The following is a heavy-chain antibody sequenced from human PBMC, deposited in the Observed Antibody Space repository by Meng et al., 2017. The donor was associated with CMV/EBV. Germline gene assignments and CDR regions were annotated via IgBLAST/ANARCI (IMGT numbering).Heavy chain of an antibody. V-gene: IGHV3-7*01. Sequence: GESLKISCAASGFTFSSYWMSWVRQAPGKGLEWVANIKQDGSEKYYVDSVKGRFTISRDNAKNSLYLQMNSLRAEDTAVYYCASRIAARRRVYDAFDIWGQGTMVTVSS. J-gene: IGHJ3*02. CDR3: ASRIAARRRVYDAFDI. D-gene: IGHD6-6*01. CDR1: GFTFSSYW. CDR2: IKQDGSEK.